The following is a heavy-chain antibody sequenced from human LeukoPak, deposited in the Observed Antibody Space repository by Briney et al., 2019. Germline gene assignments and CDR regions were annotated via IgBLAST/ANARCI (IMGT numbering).Heavy chain of an antibody. D-gene: IGHD6-13*01. J-gene: IGHJ5*02. Sequence: ASVKVSCKASGYTFTGYYMHWVRQAPGQGLEWMGWINPNSGGTNYAQKFRGRVTMTRDTSISTAYMELSRLRSDDTAVYYCARDRYPGRSWYSTNWFDPWGQGTLVTVSS. CDR1: GYTFTGYY. V-gene: IGHV1-2*02. CDR2: INPNSGGT. CDR3: ARDRYPGRSWYSTNWFDP.